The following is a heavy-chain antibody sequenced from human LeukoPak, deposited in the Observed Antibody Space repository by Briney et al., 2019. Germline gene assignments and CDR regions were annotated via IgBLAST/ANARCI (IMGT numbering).Heavy chain of an antibody. V-gene: IGHV4-34*01. CDR3: ARVVRAIVVVIFDY. CDR2: INHSGST. CDR1: GGSFSGYY. Sequence: SETLSLTCAVYGGSFSGYYWSWIRQPPGKGLEWIGEINHSGSTNYNPSLKSRVTISVDTSKNQFSLKLSSVTAADTAVYYCARVVRAIVVVIFDYWGQGTLVTVSS. D-gene: IGHD3-22*01. J-gene: IGHJ4*02.